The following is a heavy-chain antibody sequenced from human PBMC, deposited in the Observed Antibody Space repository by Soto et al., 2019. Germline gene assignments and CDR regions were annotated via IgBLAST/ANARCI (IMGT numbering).Heavy chain of an antibody. Sequence: GGSLRLSCAASGFTFSSYAMSWVRQAPGKGLEWVSAISGSGGSTYYADSVKGRFTISRDNSKNTLYLQMNSLRAEDTAVYYCAKYLARITIFGVVNYSFDYWGQGTLVTVPS. J-gene: IGHJ4*02. CDR1: GFTFSSYA. CDR3: AKYLARITIFGVVNYSFDY. D-gene: IGHD3-3*01. V-gene: IGHV3-23*01. CDR2: ISGSGGST.